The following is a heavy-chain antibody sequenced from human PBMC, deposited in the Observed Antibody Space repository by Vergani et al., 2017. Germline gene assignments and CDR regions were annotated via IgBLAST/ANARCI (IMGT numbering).Heavy chain of an antibody. J-gene: IGHJ4*02. CDR2: IYPGDSDT. D-gene: IGHD3-10*01. Sequence: QVQLQQWGAGLLKPSETLSLTCAVYGGSFSGYYWSWIRQPPGKGLEWMGIIYPGDSDTRYSPSFQGQVTISADKSISTAYLQWSSLKASDTAMYYCARRRGVLGAYYFDYWGQGTLVTVSS. CDR1: GGSFSGYY. V-gene: IGHV4-34*01. CDR3: ARRRGVLGAYYFDY.